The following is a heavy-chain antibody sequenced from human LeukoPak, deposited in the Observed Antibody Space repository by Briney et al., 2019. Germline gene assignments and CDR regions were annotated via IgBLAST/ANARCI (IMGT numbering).Heavy chain of an antibody. CDR1: GLTFSSYS. Sequence: PGGSLRLSCAASGLTFSSYSMNWVRQAPGKGLEWVSSISSSSSYIYYADSVKGRFTISRDNAKNSLYLQMNSLRAEDTAVYYCARVGGSYYPRYFDYWGQGTLVTVSS. V-gene: IGHV3-21*01. J-gene: IGHJ4*02. CDR3: ARVGGSYYPRYFDY. CDR2: ISSSSSYI. D-gene: IGHD3-10*01.